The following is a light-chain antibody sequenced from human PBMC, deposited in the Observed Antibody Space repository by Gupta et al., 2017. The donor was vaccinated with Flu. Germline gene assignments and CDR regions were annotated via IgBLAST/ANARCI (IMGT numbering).Light chain of an antibody. Sequence: PSFLSASVGDRVTITGRASQDISAYLAWYQQNPGKAPKLLIYGASTLQSGVPSRFSGSGSGTEFTLTINSLQPEDFATDYCQQVNSYPLTFGQGTKVEIK. J-gene: IGKJ1*01. CDR2: GAS. CDR1: QDISAY. V-gene: IGKV1-9*01. CDR3: QQVNSYPLT.